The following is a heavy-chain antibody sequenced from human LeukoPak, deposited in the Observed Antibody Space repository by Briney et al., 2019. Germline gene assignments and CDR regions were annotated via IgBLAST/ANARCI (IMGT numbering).Heavy chain of an antibody. J-gene: IGHJ3*02. Sequence: GGSLRLSCAASGFTFSGSAMHWVRQASGKGLEWVGRIRSKANSYATAYAASVKGRFTISRDDSKNTAYLQMNSLKTEDTAVYYWTRQVLTYYYDSWGAFDIWGQGTMVTVSS. CDR2: IRSKANSYAT. CDR3: TRQVLTYYYDSWGAFDI. V-gene: IGHV3-73*01. CDR1: GFTFSGSA. D-gene: IGHD3-22*01.